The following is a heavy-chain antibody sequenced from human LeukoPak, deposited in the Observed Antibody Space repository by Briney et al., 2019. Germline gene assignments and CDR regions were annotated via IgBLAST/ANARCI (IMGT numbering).Heavy chain of an antibody. CDR1: GFTFGEYA. D-gene: IGHD2-15*01. CDR2: IRSKPYGGTT. Sequence: GGSLRLSCTTSGFTFGEYAMSWVRQAPGKGLEWVGFIRSKPYGGTTEYAASVKGKFTISRDDSKSIAYLQMNSLKTEDTAVYHCTTGIKTADHWGQGTLVTVSS. V-gene: IGHV3-49*04. J-gene: IGHJ4*02. CDR3: TTGIKTADH.